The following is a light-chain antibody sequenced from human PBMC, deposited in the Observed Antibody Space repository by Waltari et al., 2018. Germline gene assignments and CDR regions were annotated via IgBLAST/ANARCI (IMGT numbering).Light chain of an antibody. CDR3: QQYEADSPWT. Sequence: DIQMTQSPSTLSASVGDRVTITCRARQSISRWLAWDQQKPGKTPKLLIYEASSLESGVPSRFSGSASGTEFTLTISSLQPDDFATYYCQQYEADSPWTFGQGTRVEIK. CDR2: EAS. V-gene: IGKV1-5*01. J-gene: IGKJ1*01. CDR1: QSISRW.